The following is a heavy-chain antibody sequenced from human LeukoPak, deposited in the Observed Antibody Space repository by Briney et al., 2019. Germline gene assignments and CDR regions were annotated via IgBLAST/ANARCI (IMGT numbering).Heavy chain of an antibody. J-gene: IGHJ4*02. Sequence: GGSLRLSCAASGFTFSSYSMNWVRQAPGEGLEWVSSISSSSSYIYYADSVKGRFTISRDNAKNSLYLQMNSLRAEDTAVYYCARDGGPSDILTGSLDYWGQGTLVTVSS. CDR1: GFTFSSYS. D-gene: IGHD3-9*01. CDR3: ARDGGPSDILTGSLDY. V-gene: IGHV3-21*01. CDR2: ISSSSSYI.